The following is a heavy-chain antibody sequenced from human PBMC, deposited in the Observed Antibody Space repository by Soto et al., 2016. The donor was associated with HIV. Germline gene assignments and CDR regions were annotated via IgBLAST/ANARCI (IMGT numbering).Heavy chain of an antibody. CDR2: IYNSGST. D-gene: IGHD6-13*01. CDR3: ARQIEQQPEGYFDY. V-gene: IGHV4-39*01. Sequence: QLQLQESGPGLVKPSETLSLTCTVSGDSISSYSYYWGWIRQPPGKGLEWIGSIYNSGSTYYNPSLKSRVTISLDTSKNQFSLKLRSVTAADMAIYYCARQIEQQPEGYFDYWARDPGHRLL. J-gene: IGHJ4*03. CDR1: GDSISSYSYY.